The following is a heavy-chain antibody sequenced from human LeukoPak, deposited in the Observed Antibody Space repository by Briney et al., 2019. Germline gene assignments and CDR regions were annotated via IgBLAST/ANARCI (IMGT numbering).Heavy chain of an antibody. J-gene: IGHJ4*02. Sequence: SVTVSCKASGGTFSSYVISWVRQAPGQGLEWMGRIIPILGIANYARKFQGRVTITADKSTSTAYMELSSLRSEDTAVYYCASPPADYYDSRDYFDYWGQGTLVTVSS. CDR3: ASPPADYYDSRDYFDY. D-gene: IGHD3-22*01. CDR2: IIPILGIA. V-gene: IGHV1-69*04. CDR1: GGTFSSYV.